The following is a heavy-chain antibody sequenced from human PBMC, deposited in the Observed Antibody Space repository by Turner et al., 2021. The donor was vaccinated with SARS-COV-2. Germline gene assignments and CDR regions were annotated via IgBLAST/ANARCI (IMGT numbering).Heavy chain of an antibody. V-gene: IGHV4-39*01. CDR3: MRHDHYGSASINWFNS. CDR2: IYYSGRT. CDR1: GDSISTSHDY. D-gene: IGHD3-10*01. Sequence: QLQLQESGPGLVRPPETLSAIRTVSGDSISTSHDYWGWIRQPPGKGLEWIGSIYYSGRTFYNPSVKSRVTISVDPSKNDFSLQLSSVTAADTAVYYCMRHDHYGSASINWFNSWGQGTLVTVSS. J-gene: IGHJ5*01.